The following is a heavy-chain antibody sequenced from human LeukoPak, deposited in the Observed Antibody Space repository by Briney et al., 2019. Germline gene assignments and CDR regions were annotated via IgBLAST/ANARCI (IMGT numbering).Heavy chain of an antibody. CDR2: INHSGST. CDR1: GGSFSGYY. CDR3: ARRNPYAWNSASAYYYYYMDV. V-gene: IGHV4-34*01. D-gene: IGHD1/OR15-1a*01. J-gene: IGHJ6*03. Sequence: SETLSLTCAVYGGSFSGYYWSWIRQPPGKGLEWIGEINHSGSTKYNPSLKSRVTIAVDTSKTQFSLKLTSVTAADTGVYYCARRNPYAWNSASAYYYYYMDVWGTGTTVTISS.